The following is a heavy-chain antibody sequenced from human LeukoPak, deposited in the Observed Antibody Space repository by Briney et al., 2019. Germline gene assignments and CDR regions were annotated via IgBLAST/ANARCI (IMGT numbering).Heavy chain of an antibody. V-gene: IGHV3-30*03. CDR3: ARVRRSTAMVIPDGAFDI. Sequence: GGSLRLSCAASGFTFSSYSMNWVRQAPGKGLEWVAVISYDGSNKYYADSVKGRFTISRDNSKNTLYLQMNSLRAEDTAVYYCARVRRSTAMVIPDGAFDIWGQGTMVTVSS. CDR2: ISYDGSNK. CDR1: GFTFSSYS. D-gene: IGHD5-18*01. J-gene: IGHJ3*02.